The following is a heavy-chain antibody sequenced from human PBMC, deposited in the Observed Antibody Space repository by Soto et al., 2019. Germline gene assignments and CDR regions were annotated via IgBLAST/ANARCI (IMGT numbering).Heavy chain of an antibody. CDR2: INPNSGGT. V-gene: IGHV1-2*02. J-gene: IGHJ4*02. CDR3: ARDTKIPANAIHDGR. Sequence: VEMVQSGAEVKKPGASVRVSCKASGYTFTDYFIHWVRQAPGQGLEWMGWINPNSGGTNYAQKFQGRVTRTSDTSITPVYLDLSRLLSYDTATYYCARDTKIPANAIHDGRWGQGTLVTVSS. D-gene: IGHD2-2*01. CDR1: GYTFTDYF.